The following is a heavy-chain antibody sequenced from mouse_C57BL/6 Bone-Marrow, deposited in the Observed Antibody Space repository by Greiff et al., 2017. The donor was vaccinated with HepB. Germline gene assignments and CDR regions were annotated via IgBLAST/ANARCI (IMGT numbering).Heavy chain of an antibody. J-gene: IGHJ4*01. CDR1: GYSITSGYY. D-gene: IGHD2-5*01. CDR2: ISYDGSN. V-gene: IGHV3-6*01. Sequence: EVKLQESGPGLVKPSQSLSLTCSVTGYSITSGYYWNWIRQFPGNKLEWMGYISYDGSNNYNPSLKNRISITRDTSKNQFFLKLNSVTTEDTATYYCARGGSNYEDYAMDYWGQGTSVTVSS. CDR3: ARGGSNYEDYAMDY.